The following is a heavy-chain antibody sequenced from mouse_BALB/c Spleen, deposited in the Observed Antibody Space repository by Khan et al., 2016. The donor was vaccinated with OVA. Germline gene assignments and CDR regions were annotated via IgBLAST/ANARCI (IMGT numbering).Heavy chain of an antibody. D-gene: IGHD3-1*01. V-gene: IGHV1-77*01. Sequence: QIQLVQSGPELVKPGASLKVSCKASGYTFTDYVIGWVKQRTRQGLEWIGDIFPGSGTPYYNEKFKDKATLTADKSSNTAYMQLSSLTSEDSAVYLCARGGYSGVADWGQGTLVTVSA. CDR1: GYTFTDYV. J-gene: IGHJ3*01. CDR3: ARGGYSGVAD. CDR2: IFPGSGTP.